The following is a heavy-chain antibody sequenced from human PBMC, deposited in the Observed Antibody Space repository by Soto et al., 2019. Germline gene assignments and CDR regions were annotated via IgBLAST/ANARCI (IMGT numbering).Heavy chain of an antibody. D-gene: IGHD3-3*01. CDR3: ARDLTIFGRHCTDV. CDR1: GGSISSYY. Sequence: SETLSLTCTVSGGSISSYYWSWIRQPPGKGLEWIGYIYYSGSTNYNPSLKSRVTISVDTSKNQFSLKLSSVTAADTAVYYCARDLTIFGRHCTDVWAKGTTVTVPS. CDR2: IYYSGST. J-gene: IGHJ6*03. V-gene: IGHV4-59*01.